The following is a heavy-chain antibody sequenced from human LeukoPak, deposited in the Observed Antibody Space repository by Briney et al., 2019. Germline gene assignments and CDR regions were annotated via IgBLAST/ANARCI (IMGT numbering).Heavy chain of an antibody. V-gene: IGHV3-66*01. Sequence: PGGSLRLSCAASGFTVSSTYMSWVRQAPGKGLEWVSVLYSGGGTFYADSVRARFTISRDNSKYTLYLQMNALRAEDTAVYYCARDLPHYDWGQGTLVTVSS. CDR1: GFTVSSTY. J-gene: IGHJ4*02. CDR3: ARDLPHYD. D-gene: IGHD3-22*01. CDR2: LYSGGGT.